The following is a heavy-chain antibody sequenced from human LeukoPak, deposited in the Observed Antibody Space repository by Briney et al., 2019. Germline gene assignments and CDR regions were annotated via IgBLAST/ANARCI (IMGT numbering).Heavy chain of an antibody. J-gene: IGHJ3*02. Sequence: ASVKVSCKASGYTFTGYYMHWVRQAPGQGLEWMGWINPNSGGTNYAQKFQGRVTMTRDTSISTAYMELSRLRSDDTAVYYCARDSSGSINWKYAFDICGQGTMVTVSS. CDR3: ARDSSGSINWKYAFDI. V-gene: IGHV1-2*02. CDR1: GYTFTGYY. D-gene: IGHD1-20*01. CDR2: INPNSGGT.